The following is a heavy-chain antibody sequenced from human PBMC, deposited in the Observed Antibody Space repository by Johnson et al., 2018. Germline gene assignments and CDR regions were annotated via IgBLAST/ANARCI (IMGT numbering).Heavy chain of an antibody. Sequence: VQLVESGGGLVQPGGSLRLSCAASGFTFSSYAMSWVRQARGKGLEWVSAIGGSGGSTYYADSVTGRFTISRDNSNNTLYLQMNSLRAEDPAVYYCAKDILYYYDSSGYPQHWGQGTLVTVSS. CDR3: AKDILYYYDSSGYPQH. J-gene: IGHJ1*01. CDR1: GFTFSSYA. V-gene: IGHV3-23*04. D-gene: IGHD3-22*01. CDR2: IGGSGGST.